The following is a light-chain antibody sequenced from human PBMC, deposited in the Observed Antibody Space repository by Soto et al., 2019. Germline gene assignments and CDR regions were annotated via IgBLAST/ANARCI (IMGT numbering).Light chain of an antibody. CDR3: QQYNNWPPWT. CDR2: GAF. J-gene: IGKJ1*01. CDR1: QSVNIN. V-gene: IGKV3D-15*01. Sequence: EVVMTQSPATLSVSPGQRATLSCRASQSVNINLAWYQQKPGQAPRLLIYGAFIRATGIPARFSGSGSGTEFTLTISSLQSEDFAVYYCQQYNNWPPWTFGQGTKVEIK.